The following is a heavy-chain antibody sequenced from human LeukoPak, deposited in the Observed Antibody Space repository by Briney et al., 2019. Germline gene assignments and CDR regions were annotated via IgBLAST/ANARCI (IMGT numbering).Heavy chain of an antibody. CDR3: ARDLSGVAGYTYGRGIDY. V-gene: IGHV3-7*01. J-gene: IGHJ4*02. CDR1: GFTFDDYG. D-gene: IGHD5-18*01. CDR2: IKKDGSEK. Sequence: GGSLRLSCAASGFTFDDYGLSWVRQAPGKGLEWVANIKKDGSEKYYVDSVKGRFTISRDNAKTSLYLQMNSLRAEDTAVYYCARDLSGVAGYTYGRGIDYWGQGTLVTVSS.